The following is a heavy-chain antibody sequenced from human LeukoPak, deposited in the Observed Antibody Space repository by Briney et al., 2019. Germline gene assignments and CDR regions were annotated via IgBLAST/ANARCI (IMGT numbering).Heavy chain of an antibody. J-gene: IGHJ5*02. CDR1: GGSFSGYY. V-gene: IGHV4-34*01. CDR2: INHNGRT. Sequence: PSETLSLTCAVYGGSFSGYYWSWIRQPPEKGLEWIGEINHNGRTSYNPSLKSRVTISVDTSKNQFSLKLSSVTAADTAVYYCARGPYSSGWPRRLWFDPWGQGTLVTVSS. D-gene: IGHD6-19*01. CDR3: ARGPYSSGWPRRLWFDP.